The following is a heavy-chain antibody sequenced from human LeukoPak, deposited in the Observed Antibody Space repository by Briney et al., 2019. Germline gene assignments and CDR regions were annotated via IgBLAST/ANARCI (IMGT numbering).Heavy chain of an antibody. J-gene: IGHJ4*02. CDR2: ITYRGSG. Sequence: SETLSLTCAVYNGFDCYYMTIVRQPPGKGLEWVGEITYRGSGNYNPSLKGRATISINVSQRQFSLSLRSVTAADTATYYCGVYGGDWRFDFWGQGTPITVSS. CDR1: NGFDCYY. D-gene: IGHD2-21*02. V-gene: IGHV4-34*01. CDR3: GVYGGDWRFDF.